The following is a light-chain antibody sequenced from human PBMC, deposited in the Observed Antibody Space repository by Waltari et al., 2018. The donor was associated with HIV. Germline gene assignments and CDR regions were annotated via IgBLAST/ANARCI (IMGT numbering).Light chain of an antibody. CDR2: EVT. Sequence: QSALTQPPSASGSPGQSVTISYTGTSSDVGGYNPVSWYQHHPGKAPNILLYEVTSRPAGVPDRCSGSKSGNTASLTVSGLQADDEADYYCVSYAGVKNRWAFGGGTKLTVL. V-gene: IGLV2-8*01. J-gene: IGLJ3*02. CDR3: VSYAGVKNRWA. CDR1: SSDVGGYNP.